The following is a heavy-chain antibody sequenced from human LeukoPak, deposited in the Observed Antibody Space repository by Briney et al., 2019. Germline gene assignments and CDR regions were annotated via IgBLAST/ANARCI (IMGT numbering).Heavy chain of an antibody. V-gene: IGHV3-15*05. Sequence: PGGSLRLSCAASGFSFSNAWMRWVRQAPGKGLEWVGRIKSKTNGETTDYAAPVKGRFTISRDDSKSTLYLQMNSLKTEDTAVYYCTTELSWEVGDVDQWGQGTLVTVSS. CDR3: TTELSWEVGDVDQ. J-gene: IGHJ4*02. CDR2: IKSKTNGETT. D-gene: IGHD1-26*01. CDR1: GFSFSNAW.